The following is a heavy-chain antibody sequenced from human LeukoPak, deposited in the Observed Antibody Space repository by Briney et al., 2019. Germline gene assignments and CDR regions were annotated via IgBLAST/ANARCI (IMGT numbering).Heavy chain of an antibody. Sequence: AETLSLTCTVSGGSMSSYYWSWIRQPPGKGLEWIGYIYYSGSANHNPSLKSRVTISVDRSKNQFSLKLSSVTAADTAVYYCAREGNVYGDYWGQGTLVTVSS. D-gene: IGHD5/OR15-5a*01. J-gene: IGHJ4*02. V-gene: IGHV4-59*12. CDR2: IYYSGSA. CDR3: AREGNVYGDY. CDR1: GGSMSSYY.